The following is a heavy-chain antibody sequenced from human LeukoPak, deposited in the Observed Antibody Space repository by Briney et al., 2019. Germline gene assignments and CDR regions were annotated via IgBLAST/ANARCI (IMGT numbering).Heavy chain of an antibody. CDR2: IYYIGST. V-gene: IGHV4-59*01. CDR1: GGSISSYY. Sequence: SETLSLTCTVSGGSISSYYWSWVRQPPGKGLEWIGYIYYIGSTNYNPSLKSRVTISVDTSKNQFSLKLSSVTAADTAVYYCARDQNVGYCSSGSCDYYYYGMDVWGQGTTVTVSS. J-gene: IGHJ6*02. D-gene: IGHD2-15*01. CDR3: ARDQNVGYCSSGSCDYYYYGMDV.